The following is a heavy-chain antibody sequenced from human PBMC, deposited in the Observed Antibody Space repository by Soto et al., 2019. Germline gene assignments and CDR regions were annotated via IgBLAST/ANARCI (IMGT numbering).Heavy chain of an antibody. V-gene: IGHV4-39*01. Sequence: LSLTCKVSSDSIRSSTYYWGWSRQSPGKGLEWIGSIFYSGTTYNNPSLQSRVTISVDTSRNPFSLELSSVTADDTAVYCCARHSAPSTSSVGANNHCFDPWGQGTMVTVSS. J-gene: IGHJ5*02. D-gene: IGHD1-1*01. CDR2: IFYSGTT. CDR3: ARHSAPSTSSVGANNHCFDP. CDR1: SDSIRSSTYY.